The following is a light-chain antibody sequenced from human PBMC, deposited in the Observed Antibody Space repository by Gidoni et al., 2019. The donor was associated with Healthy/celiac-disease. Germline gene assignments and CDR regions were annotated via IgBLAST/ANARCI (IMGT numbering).Light chain of an antibody. V-gene: IGKV3-11*01. CDR2: DAS. J-gene: IGKJ2*01. Sequence: EIVLTQSPATLSLSPGERATLSCRAIQSVGSYLAWYQQKPGQAPRLLLYDASNRATGIPARFSGSGSGTDFTLTISSLEPEDFAVYYCQQRSNWPPYTFGQGTKLEI. CDR3: QQRSNWPPYT. CDR1: QSVGSY.